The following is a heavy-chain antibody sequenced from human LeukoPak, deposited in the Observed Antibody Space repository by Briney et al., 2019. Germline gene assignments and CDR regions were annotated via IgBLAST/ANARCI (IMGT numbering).Heavy chain of an antibody. D-gene: IGHD3-22*01. CDR2: IYWDDDK. CDR3: AHLYNYYYFDY. Sequence: SGPTLVDPTQTLTLTCTFSGFSLSTNGVGVGWIRQPPGKALEWLALIYWDDDKRYSPSLKSRLTITKDTSKNQVVLTMTNMDPVDTATYYRAHLYNYYYFDYWGQGTLVTVSS. CDR1: GFSLSTNGVG. J-gene: IGHJ4*02. V-gene: IGHV2-5*02.